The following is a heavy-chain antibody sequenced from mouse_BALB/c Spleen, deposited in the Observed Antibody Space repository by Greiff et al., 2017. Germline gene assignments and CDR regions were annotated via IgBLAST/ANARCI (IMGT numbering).Heavy chain of an antibody. Sequence: VQLHQSGPELVRPGVSVKISCKGSGYTFTDYAMHWVKQSHAKSLEWIGVISTYYGKTNYNQKFKGKATMTVDKSSSTAYMELARLTSEDSAIYYCARATWFAYWGQGTLVTVSA. CDR3: ARATWFAY. J-gene: IGHJ3*01. V-gene: IGHV1-67*01. CDR1: GYTFTDYA. CDR2: ISTYYGKT.